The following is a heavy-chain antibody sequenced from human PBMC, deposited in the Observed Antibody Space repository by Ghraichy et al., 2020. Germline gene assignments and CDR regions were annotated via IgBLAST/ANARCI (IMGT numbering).Heavy chain of an antibody. CDR3: AKDWGDWEYFDY. Sequence: GGSLRLSCAGSGFTFDDYAMHWVRQAPGKGLEWVSGISWNSGSIGYADSVKGRFTISRDNAKNSLYLQMNSLRADDTALYYCAKDWGDWEYFDYWGQGTLVTVSS. J-gene: IGHJ4*02. CDR2: ISWNSGSI. CDR1: GFTFDDYA. D-gene: IGHD2-21*02. V-gene: IGHV3-9*01.